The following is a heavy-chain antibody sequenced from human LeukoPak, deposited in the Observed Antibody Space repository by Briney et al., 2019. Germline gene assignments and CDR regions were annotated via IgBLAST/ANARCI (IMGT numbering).Heavy chain of an antibody. V-gene: IGHV3-48*02. D-gene: IGHD3-10*01. CDR1: GFXFSSFS. CDR3: ARAGGLLWFGEVLESSDAFHI. J-gene: IGHJ3*02. Sequence: PGGSLRLSCAASGFXFSSFSMNWVRQAPGKGLEWVSYISSGSSTIYYADSVKGRFTISRDNAKNSLYLQVNSLRDEDTAVYYCARAGGLLWFGEVLESSDAFHIWGQGTMVTVSS. CDR2: ISSGSSTI.